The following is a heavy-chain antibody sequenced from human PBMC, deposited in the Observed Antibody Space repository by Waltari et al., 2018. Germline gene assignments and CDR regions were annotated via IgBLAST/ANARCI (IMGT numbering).Heavy chain of an antibody. CDR2: IIPIFGTA. Sequence: EWMGGIIPIFGTANYAQKFQGRVTITADESTSTAYMELSSRRTEDTAVYYCARARLVQLWSRDYYYYYMDVWGKGTTVTVSS. V-gene: IGHV1-69*01. D-gene: IGHD5-18*01. CDR3: ARARLVQLWSRDYYYYYMDV. J-gene: IGHJ6*03.